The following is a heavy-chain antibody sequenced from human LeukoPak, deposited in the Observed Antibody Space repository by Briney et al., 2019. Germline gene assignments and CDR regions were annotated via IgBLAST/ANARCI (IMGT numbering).Heavy chain of an antibody. CDR2: IYTSGST. Sequence: PSQTLSLTCTVSGGSISSGSYYWSWIRQPAGKGLEWIGRIYTSGSTNYNPSLKSRVTISVDTSKNQFSLKLSSVTAADTAVYYCARDRSVYYGSGSYLSRNWFGPWGQGTLVTVSS. D-gene: IGHD3-10*01. CDR1: GGSISSGSYY. V-gene: IGHV4-61*02. J-gene: IGHJ5*02. CDR3: ARDRSVYYGSGSYLSRNWFGP.